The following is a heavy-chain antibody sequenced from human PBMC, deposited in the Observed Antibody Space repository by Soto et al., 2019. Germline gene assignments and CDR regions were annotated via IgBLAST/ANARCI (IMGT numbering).Heavy chain of an antibody. D-gene: IGHD6-19*01. Sequence: QVQLVQSGAEVKKPGASVKVSSKASGYTFTGHYMHWVRQAPGQGLEWMGWISPNSGDTNYAQKFQGRVTMTRDTFISTAYMELSRLRSDDTAVYYCARDRVDTSGWYGSAFDIWGQGTMVSVSS. CDR2: ISPNSGDT. CDR1: GYTFTGHY. J-gene: IGHJ3*02. CDR3: ARDRVDTSGWYGSAFDI. V-gene: IGHV1-2*02.